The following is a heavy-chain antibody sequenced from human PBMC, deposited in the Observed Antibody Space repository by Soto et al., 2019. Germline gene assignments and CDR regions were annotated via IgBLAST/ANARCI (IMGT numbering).Heavy chain of an antibody. CDR1: GGSISSGGYS. Sequence: SETLSLTCAVSGGSISSGGYSWSWIRQPPGKGLEWIGHIYHSGRTYYNPSLKSRVTISVDTSKNQFSLNLSSVTAADTAVYYCARWVEVSLDYFDSWGQGTPVTVSS. CDR2: IYHSGRT. D-gene: IGHD2-15*01. V-gene: IGHV4-30-2*05. CDR3: ARWVEVSLDYFDS. J-gene: IGHJ4*02.